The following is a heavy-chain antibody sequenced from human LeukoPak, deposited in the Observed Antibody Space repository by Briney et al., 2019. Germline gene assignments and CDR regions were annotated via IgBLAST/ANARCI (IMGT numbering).Heavy chain of an antibody. CDR1: GFTFSSYG. CDR3: AREIGDGSSDAFDI. Sequence: GGSLRLSCAASGFTFSSYGMHWVRQAPGKGLGWVAVIWYDGSNKYYADSVKGRFTISRDNSKNTLYLQMNSLRAEDTAVYYCAREIGDGSSDAFDIWGQGTMVTVSS. V-gene: IGHV3-33*01. CDR2: IWYDGSNK. J-gene: IGHJ3*02. D-gene: IGHD5-24*01.